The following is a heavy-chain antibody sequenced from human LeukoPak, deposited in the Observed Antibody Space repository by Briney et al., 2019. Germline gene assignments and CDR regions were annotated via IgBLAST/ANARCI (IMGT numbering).Heavy chain of an antibody. CDR3: AREGNGYDFWSGYSPNDY. Sequence: ASVKVSCKASGYTFTSYGISWVRQAPGQGLEWMGRISAYNGNTNYAQKLQGRVTMTTDTSTSTAYMELRSLRSDDTAVYYCAREGNGYDFWSGYSPNDYWGQGTLVTVSS. D-gene: IGHD3-3*01. V-gene: IGHV1-18*01. J-gene: IGHJ4*02. CDR1: GYTFTSYG. CDR2: ISAYNGNT.